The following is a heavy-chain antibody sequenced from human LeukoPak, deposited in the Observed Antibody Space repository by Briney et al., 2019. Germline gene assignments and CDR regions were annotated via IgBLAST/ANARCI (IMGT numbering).Heavy chain of an antibody. CDR3: ATSSDYGGLGY. D-gene: IGHD4-23*01. J-gene: IGHJ4*02. CDR2: FDPEDGET. CDR1: GYTLTELS. Sequence: ASVKVSCKVSGYTLTELSMHWVRQAPGKGLEWMGGFDPEDGETIYAQKFQGRVTMTGDTSTDTAYMELSSLRSEDTAVYYCATSSDYGGLGYWGQGTLVTVSS. V-gene: IGHV1-24*01.